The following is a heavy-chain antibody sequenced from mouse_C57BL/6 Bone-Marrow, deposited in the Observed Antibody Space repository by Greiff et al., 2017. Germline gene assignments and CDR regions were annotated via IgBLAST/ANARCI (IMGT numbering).Heavy chain of an antibody. Sequence: VQLQQSGAELVKPGASVKLSCKASGYIFTEYTIHWVKQRSGQGREWIGWFYPGSGSIKYNERFKDKATLTADKSSNTVYMELSRLTSEDSAVYFCARHERYYDYEGYFDYWGQGTTLTVSS. D-gene: IGHD2-4*01. CDR3: ARHERYYDYEGYFDY. V-gene: IGHV1-62-2*01. CDR1: GYIFTEYT. CDR2: FYPGSGSI. J-gene: IGHJ2*01.